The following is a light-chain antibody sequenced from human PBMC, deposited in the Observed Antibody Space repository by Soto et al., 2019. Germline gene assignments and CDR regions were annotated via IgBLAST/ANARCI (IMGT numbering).Light chain of an antibody. V-gene: IGKV3-15*01. CDR1: QSVSSN. CDR3: HQYNFWPT. J-gene: IGKJ1*01. Sequence: EILMTQSPATLSVSPGERATLSCRASQSVSSNLAWYQQKPAQSPRLLIHGTSTRATGTPAWFSGSGSGTEFTLTISSLQSEDFAVYCCHQYNFWPTFGQGTQVDIK. CDR2: GTS.